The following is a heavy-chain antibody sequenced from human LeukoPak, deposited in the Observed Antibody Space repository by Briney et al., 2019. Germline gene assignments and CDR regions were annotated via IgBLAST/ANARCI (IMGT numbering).Heavy chain of an antibody. D-gene: IGHD5-12*01. Sequence: SETLSLTCAVYGGSFSGYYWSWLRQPPGKGLEWIGEINHSGSTNYNPSLKSRVTISVDTSKNQFSLKLSSVTAADTAVYYCARLSGYDWESFYDCWGQGTLVTVSS. CDR1: GGSFSGYY. V-gene: IGHV4-34*01. J-gene: IGHJ4*02. CDR2: INHSGST. CDR3: ARLSGYDWESFYDC.